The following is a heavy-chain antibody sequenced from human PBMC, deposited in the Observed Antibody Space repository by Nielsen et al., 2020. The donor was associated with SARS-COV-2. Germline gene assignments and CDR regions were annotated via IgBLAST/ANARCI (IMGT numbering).Heavy chain of an antibody. D-gene: IGHD3-10*01. CDR3: ARDRLGTYYYGSGSYKYYYYGMDV. V-gene: IGHV3-21*01. J-gene: IGHJ6*02. CDR2: ISSSSSYI. Sequence: WIRQPPGKGLEWVSSISSSSSYIYYADSVKGRFTISRDNSKNSLYLELNSLRAEDTAVYYCARDRLGTYYYGSGSYKYYYYGMDVWGQGTTVTVSS.